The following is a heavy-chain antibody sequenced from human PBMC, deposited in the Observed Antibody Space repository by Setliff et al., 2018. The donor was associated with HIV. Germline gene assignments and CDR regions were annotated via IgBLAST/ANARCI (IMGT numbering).Heavy chain of an antibody. J-gene: IGHJ5*02. CDR1: GVSMSTSY. Sequence: PSETLSLTCIVSGVSMSTSYWSWIRQPPGKGLEWIGSIYYNGITNYNPSLKSRVTVSVDTSKNQFSLTLTSVTAADTAMYYCASRIYYYDESRVLREEGFVPWGQGTLVTVSS. CDR2: IYYNGIT. CDR3: ASRIYYYDESRVLREEGFVP. V-gene: IGHV4-59*08. D-gene: IGHD3-22*01.